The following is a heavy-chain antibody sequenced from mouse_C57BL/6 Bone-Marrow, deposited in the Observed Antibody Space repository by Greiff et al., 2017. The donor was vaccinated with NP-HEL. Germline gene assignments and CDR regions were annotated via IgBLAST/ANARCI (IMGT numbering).Heavy chain of an antibody. D-gene: IGHD1-1*01. J-gene: IGHJ2*01. CDR1: GFNIKDDY. V-gene: IGHV14-4*01. CDR3: TTPYYYGHYFDY. Sequence: VQLQQSGAELVRPGASVKLSCTASGFNIKDDYMHWVKQRPEQGLEWIGWIDPENGDTEYASKFQGKATITADTSSNTAYLQLSSLTSEDTAVYYCTTPYYYGHYFDYWGQGTTLTVSS. CDR2: IDPENGDT.